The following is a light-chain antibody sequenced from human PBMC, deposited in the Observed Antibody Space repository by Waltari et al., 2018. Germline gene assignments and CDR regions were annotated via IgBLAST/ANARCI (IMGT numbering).Light chain of an antibody. J-gene: IGKJ4*01. CDR1: LSINNY. CDR2: AAS. CDR3: KQGYSAPLT. V-gene: IGKV1-39*01. Sequence: DIQMTQSPFSLSASVGDRVTITCRASLSINNYLNWFQQRPGKAPKLLIFAASNLQSGVPSRFSGSGSGTDFTLTISSLQPEDFATYYCKQGYSAPLTFGGGTKVEMK.